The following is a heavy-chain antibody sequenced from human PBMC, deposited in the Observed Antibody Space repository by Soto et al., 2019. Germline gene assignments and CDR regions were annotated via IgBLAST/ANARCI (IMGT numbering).Heavy chain of an antibody. CDR1: GFTFSSYA. D-gene: IGHD3-9*01. J-gene: IGHJ5*02. Sequence: PGGSLRLSCAASGFTFSSYAMSWVRQSPGKGLEWVSAISGSGGSTYYADSVKGRFTISRDNSKNTLYLQMNSLRAEDTAVYYCAKDGNPIPYLTGYYRLGWFDPWGQGTLVPVSS. CDR3: AKDGNPIPYLTGYYRLGWFDP. V-gene: IGHV3-23*01. CDR2: ISGSGGST.